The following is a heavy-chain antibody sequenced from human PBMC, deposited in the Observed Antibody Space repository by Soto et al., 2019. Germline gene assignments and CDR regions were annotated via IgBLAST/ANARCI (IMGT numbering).Heavy chain of an antibody. CDR2: ISGNGAST. D-gene: IGHD2-2*01. V-gene: IGHV3-23*01. Sequence: HPGGSLRLSCAASGFTFSTYAMTWVRQAPGKGLEWVSVISGNGASTFYADSAKGRFTVSRDNSRNTLYLQMNNLRAEDTAVYYCVQDVSASGSAYGLDSWGQGTMVTVSS. J-gene: IGHJ5*01. CDR3: VQDVSASGSAYGLDS. CDR1: GFTFSTYA.